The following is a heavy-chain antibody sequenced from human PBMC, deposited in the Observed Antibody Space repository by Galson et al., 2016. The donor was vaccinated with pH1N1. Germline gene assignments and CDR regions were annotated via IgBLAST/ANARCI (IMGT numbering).Heavy chain of an antibody. D-gene: IGHD4-17*01. CDR2: INWSSGSI. V-gene: IGHV3-9*01. CDR3: VTDSGDGDRNLVPHDAFDI. Sequence: LRLSCAAAGFTFGYHGMHWVRQVPGKGLEWVSGINWSSGSIAYADSVGGRFTISRDNAKNSLYLQMNSLRPEDTALYYCVTDSGDGDRNLVPHDAFDIWGQGTMVTVSS. J-gene: IGHJ3*02. CDR1: GFTFGYHG.